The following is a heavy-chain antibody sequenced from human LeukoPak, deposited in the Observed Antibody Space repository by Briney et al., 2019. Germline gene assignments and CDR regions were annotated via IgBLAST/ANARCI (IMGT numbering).Heavy chain of an antibody. J-gene: IGHJ4*02. D-gene: IGHD3-22*01. CDR3: ARDSLNYYDSSGYVDY. Sequence: GGSLRLSCAASGFTFSSYWMSWVRQAPGKGLEWVANIKQDGSEKYHVDSVKGRFTISRDNAKNSLYLQMNSLRAEDTAVYYCARDSLNYYDSSGYVDYWGQGTLVTVSS. V-gene: IGHV3-7*01. CDR1: GFTFSSYW. CDR2: IKQDGSEK.